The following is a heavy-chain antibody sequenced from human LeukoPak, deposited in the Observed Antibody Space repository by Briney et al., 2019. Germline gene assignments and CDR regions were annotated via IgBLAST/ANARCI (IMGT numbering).Heavy chain of an antibody. J-gene: IGHJ4*02. Sequence: PGGPLRLSCEASGFTFSSYWMAWVRQAPGKGLEWMANINPDGRDTWYVESVKGRFTITRDNAKKSVFLQMNSLRADETAVYYCVKWGVQAEMTDWGQGTLVIVSS. CDR1: GFTFSSYW. D-gene: IGHD3-10*01. CDR3: VKWGVQAEMTD. CDR2: INPDGRDT. V-gene: IGHV3-7*01.